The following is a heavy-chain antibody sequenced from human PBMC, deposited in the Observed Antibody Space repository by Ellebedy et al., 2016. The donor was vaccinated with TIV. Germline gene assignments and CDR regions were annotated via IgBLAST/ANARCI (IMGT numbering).Heavy chain of an antibody. CDR2: ISSSGRTT. Sequence: ESLKISXAASGFTFSNAWLSWVRQAPGKGLEWVAYISSSGRTTDYADSVKGRFTISRDNANNSLHLEMNSLRAEDTAVYFCARSGYPGWGQGTLVTVSS. J-gene: IGHJ4*02. CDR1: GFTFSNAW. CDR3: ARSGYPG. V-gene: IGHV3-48*01. D-gene: IGHD3-22*01.